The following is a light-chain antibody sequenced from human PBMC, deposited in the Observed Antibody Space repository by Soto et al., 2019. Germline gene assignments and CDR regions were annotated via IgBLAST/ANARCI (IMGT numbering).Light chain of an antibody. CDR3: LQHNSYPQT. Sequence: DIQMTQSPSSLSASVGDRVTITCQASQAIAKYLNWYQQKPGKAPNLLIYDASNLKTGVPPRFSGSGSGTNFTFTISGLQPEDIATYYCLQHNSYPQTFGQGTKVEIK. J-gene: IGKJ1*01. CDR2: DAS. CDR1: QAIAKY. V-gene: IGKV1-33*01.